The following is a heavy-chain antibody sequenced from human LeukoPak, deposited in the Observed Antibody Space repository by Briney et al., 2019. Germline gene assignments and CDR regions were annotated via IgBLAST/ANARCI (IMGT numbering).Heavy chain of an antibody. D-gene: IGHD3-10*01. CDR1: GGSISSYY. CDR2: IYYSGST. V-gene: IGHV4-59*01. CDR3: ASRLWFGELDYYGMDV. Sequence: SETLSLTCIVSGGSISSYYWSWIRQPPGKGLEWIGYIYYSGSTNYNPSLKSRVTISVDTSKNQFSLKLSSVTAADTAVYYCASRLWFGELDYYGMDVWGKGTTVTVSS. J-gene: IGHJ6*04.